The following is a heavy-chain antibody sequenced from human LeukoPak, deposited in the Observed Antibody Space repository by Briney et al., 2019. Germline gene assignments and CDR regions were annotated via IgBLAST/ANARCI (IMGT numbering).Heavy chain of an antibody. CDR2: ISGNGKST. D-gene: IGHD2-8*01. CDR1: GFIFSSYV. J-gene: IGHJ6*02. V-gene: IGHV3-23*01. CDR3: ATQMLNPYYYYYAMDV. Sequence: GGSLRLSCAASGFIFSSYVMNWVRQAPGKGLEWVSGISGNGKSTYYADSVKGRFTISRDNSKNTLFLQMNSLRAEDTALYYCATQMLNPYYYYYAMDVWGQGTTVTVSS.